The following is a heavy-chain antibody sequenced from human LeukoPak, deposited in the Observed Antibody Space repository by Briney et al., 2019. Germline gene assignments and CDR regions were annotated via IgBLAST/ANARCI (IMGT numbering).Heavy chain of an antibody. CDR1: GFTFSSYV. CDR2: ISYDGSNK. D-gene: IGHD6-13*01. CDR3: ARDYSSSWYAYYFDY. J-gene: IGHJ4*02. Sequence: PGGSLRLSCAASGFTFSSYVMHWVRQAPGKGLEWVAVISYDGSNKYYADSVKGRFTISRDNSKNTLYLQMNSLRAEDTAVYYCARDYSSSWYAYYFDYWGQGTLVTVSS. V-gene: IGHV3-30-3*01.